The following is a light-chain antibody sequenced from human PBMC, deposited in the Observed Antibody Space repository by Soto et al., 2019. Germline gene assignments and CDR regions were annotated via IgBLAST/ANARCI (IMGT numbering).Light chain of an antibody. CDR2: CND. J-gene: IGLJ2*01. CDR3: ATWDDSLNVV. V-gene: IGLV1-44*01. Sequence: QSVLTQPPSASGTPGQRVSISCSGSTSNIGTNTVSWYQHLPATAPQLLIYCNDQRPSAVPGRFSGSKSGTSASLAISGLLSEDEADYYCATWDDSLNVVFGGGTKLTVL. CDR1: TSNIGTNT.